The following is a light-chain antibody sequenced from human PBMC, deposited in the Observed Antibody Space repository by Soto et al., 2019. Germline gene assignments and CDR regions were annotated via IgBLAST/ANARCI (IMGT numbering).Light chain of an antibody. CDR1: QDISTW. J-gene: IGKJ4*01. Sequence: DIQMTQSPSSVSASVGDRVTITCRASQDISTWLAWYQQIPGKAPKFLIYAASSLQSGVPSRFSGSGSGTDFTLTISSLQPEDFATYYCQQANSFPLTFGGGTKVEIK. CDR3: QQANSFPLT. V-gene: IGKV1-12*01. CDR2: AAS.